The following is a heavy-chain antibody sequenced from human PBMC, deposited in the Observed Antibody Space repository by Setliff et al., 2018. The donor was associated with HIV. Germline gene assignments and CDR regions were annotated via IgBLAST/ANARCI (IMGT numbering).Heavy chain of an antibody. D-gene: IGHD2-15*01. V-gene: IGHV1-69*05. CDR2: STPILDTT. Sequence: SVKVSCKASGGTFSSYGITWVRQAPGQGLEWMGGSTPILDTTNYAQKFQGRVTITTDESTNTVYMELSSLRSEDTAVYYCARIGGDMRRAFDYWGQGTLVTVSS. CDR1: GGTFSSYG. CDR3: ARIGGDMRRAFDY. J-gene: IGHJ4*02.